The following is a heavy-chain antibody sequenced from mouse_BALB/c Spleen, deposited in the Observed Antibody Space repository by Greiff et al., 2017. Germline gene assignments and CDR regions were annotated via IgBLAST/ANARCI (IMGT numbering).Heavy chain of an antibody. CDR1: GYTFTSYT. J-gene: IGHJ2*01. Sequence: VQLQQSAAELARPGASVKMSCKASGYTFTSYTMHWVKQRPGQGLEWIGYINPSSGYTEYNQKFKDKTTLTADKSSSTAYMQLSSLTSEDSAVYYCAKNLEYRYDDFDYWGQGTTLTVSS. CDR2: INPSSGYT. V-gene: IGHV1-4*02. CDR3: AKNLEYRYDDFDY. D-gene: IGHD2-14*01.